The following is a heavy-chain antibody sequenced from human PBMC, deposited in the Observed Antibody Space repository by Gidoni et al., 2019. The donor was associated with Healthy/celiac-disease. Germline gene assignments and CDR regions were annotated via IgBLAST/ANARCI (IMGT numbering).Heavy chain of an antibody. V-gene: IGHV1-69*12. D-gene: IGHD5-12*01. Sequence: QVQLVQSGAEVKKPGCSVKVACKASGGTFRSYSISWVRQAPGQGLEWMGGINPIFGTATYAQKFQGRVTITADESTSTAYMELSSLRAEDTAVYYCARGGRRRWLQLFFDYWGQGTLVTVSS. J-gene: IGHJ4*02. CDR2: INPIFGTA. CDR3: ARGGRRRWLQLFFDY. CDR1: GGTFRSYS.